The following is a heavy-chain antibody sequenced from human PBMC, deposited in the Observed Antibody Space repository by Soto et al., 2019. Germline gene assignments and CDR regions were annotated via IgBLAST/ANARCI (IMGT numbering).Heavy chain of an antibody. J-gene: IGHJ6*02. CDR2: VDPEDGET. D-gene: IGHD3-3*01. CDR1: GYTFTDYY. Sequence: EVQLVQSGAEVKKPGATVKISCKVSGYTFTDYYMHWVQQAPGKGLEWMGLVDPEDGETIYAEKFQGRVTITADTSTDTAYMELSSLRSEDTAVYYCATDRITIFGVVPIYYYGMDVWGQGTTVTVSS. CDR3: ATDRITIFGVVPIYYYGMDV. V-gene: IGHV1-69-2*01.